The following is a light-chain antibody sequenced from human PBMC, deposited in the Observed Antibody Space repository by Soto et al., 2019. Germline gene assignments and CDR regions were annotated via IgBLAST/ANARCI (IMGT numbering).Light chain of an antibody. V-gene: IGKV3-15*01. CDR3: QQYSSWLWT. CDR1: QSVSSY. J-gene: IGKJ1*01. CDR2: GAS. Sequence: EIVLTQSPATLSLSPGERSTLSCRASQSVSSYVAWYQQKPGQTPRLLIYGASNRATGVPARCSGSVSGTEFTLTSSSLQSEDFAVYYCQQYSSWLWTFGQGTKVDIK.